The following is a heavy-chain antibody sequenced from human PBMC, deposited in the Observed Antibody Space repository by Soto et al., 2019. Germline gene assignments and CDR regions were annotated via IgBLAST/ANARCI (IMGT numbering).Heavy chain of an antibody. CDR1: GGSISGTAYY. V-gene: IGHV4-39*01. J-gene: IGHJ4*02. CDR3: ATNSGRLRRSFDY. D-gene: IGHD2-8*01. Sequence: PSETLSLTCTVSGGSISGTAYYWAWIRQPPGRGLEWIGSIYYSGATYYSPSLKSRVTMSVDTSKNQFSLNLNSVTAADTAVYYCATNSGRLRRSFDYWGQGTPVTVSS. CDR2: IYYSGAT.